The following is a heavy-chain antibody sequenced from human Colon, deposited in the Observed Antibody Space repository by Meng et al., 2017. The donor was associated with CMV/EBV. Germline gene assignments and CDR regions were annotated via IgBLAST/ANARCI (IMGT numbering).Heavy chain of an antibody. D-gene: IGHD3/OR15-3a*01. V-gene: IGHV4-59*01. CDR1: GGSMGGYY. Sequence: SETLSLTCTVSGGSMGGYYWNWIRQPPGKGLEWIGYTYYSGSTKFNPSLKSRVTISIDTSKNQFSLKLSSVTAADTAVYYCARDNYDLWSGYFTDWGQGMLVTVSS. J-gene: IGHJ4*02. CDR2: TYYSGST. CDR3: ARDNYDLWSGYFTD.